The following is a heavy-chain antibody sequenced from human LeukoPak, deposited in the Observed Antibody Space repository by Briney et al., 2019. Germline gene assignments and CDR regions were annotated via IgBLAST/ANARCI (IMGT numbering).Heavy chain of an antibody. CDR3: ARAVRGAAAN. J-gene: IGHJ4*02. Sequence: SETLSLTCTVSGGPISSGGYYWSWIRQPPGKGLEWIGYIYHSGSTYYNPSLKSRVTISVDRSKNQFSLKLSSVTAADTAVYYCARAVRGAAANWGQGTLVTVSS. CDR2: IYHSGST. V-gene: IGHV4-30-2*01. D-gene: IGHD6-13*01. CDR1: GGPISSGGYY.